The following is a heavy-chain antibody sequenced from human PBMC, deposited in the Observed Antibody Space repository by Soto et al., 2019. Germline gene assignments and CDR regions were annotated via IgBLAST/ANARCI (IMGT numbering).Heavy chain of an antibody. CDR1: GGSMSSYY. J-gene: IGHJ4*02. D-gene: IGHD6-13*01. V-gene: IGHV4-59*08. CDR2: VYYSGNT. CDR3: ASTTGYRNTWYYFDY. Sequence: SETLSLTCTVSGGSMSSYYWSWIRQPPGKGLEWIGYVYYSGNTNYNPALTDYSPTLRSRVTISVDTSKNQFSLKLSSVTAADTAVYYCASTTGYRNTWYYFDYWGQGILVTVSS.